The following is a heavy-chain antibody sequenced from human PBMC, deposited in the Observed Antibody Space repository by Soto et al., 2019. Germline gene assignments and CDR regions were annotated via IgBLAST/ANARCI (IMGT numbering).Heavy chain of an antibody. D-gene: IGHD2-15*01. Sequence: QVQLVESGGGVLQPGRSLRLSCAASGFTFRSYAMHWVRQAPGKGLEWVAVISYDGSNKYYADSVKGRFTISRDNSKNTLYLQMNSLRPEDTAVYYCAKNLISAATDTFPNDSWGQGTLVTVSS. CDR2: ISYDGSNK. CDR3: AKNLISAATDTFPNDS. CDR1: GFTFRSYA. V-gene: IGHV3-30*18. J-gene: IGHJ5*01.